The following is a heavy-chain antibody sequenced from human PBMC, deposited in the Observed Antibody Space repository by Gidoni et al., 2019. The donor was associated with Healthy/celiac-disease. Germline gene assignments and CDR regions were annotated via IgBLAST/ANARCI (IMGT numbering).Heavy chain of an antibody. V-gene: IGHV4-30-4*01. CDR2: ISYSGST. J-gene: IGHJ5*02. CDR1: GGSISSGDHY. Sequence: QVQLQESGPGLVKPSQTLSLTCSVSGGSISSGDHYWSWIRQPPGQGLEWIGYISYSGSTYHNPSLKSRVTISVDTSKNQFSLKLSSVTAADTAVYYCASRSRWFDPWGQGTLVTVSS. CDR3: ASRSRWFDP.